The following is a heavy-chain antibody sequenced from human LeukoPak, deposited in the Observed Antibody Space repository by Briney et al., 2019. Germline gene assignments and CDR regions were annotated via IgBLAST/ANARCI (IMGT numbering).Heavy chain of an antibody. CDR2: INHSGST. CDR3: ARGVLKYSSNDGAENWFDP. J-gene: IGHJ5*02. V-gene: IGHV4-34*01. Sequence: PSETLSLTCAVYGGSFSGYYWSWIRQPPGKGLEWIGEINHSGSTNYNPSLKSRVTISVDTSKNQFSLKLSSVTAADTAVYYCARGVLKYSSNDGAENWFDPWGQGTLVTVSS. CDR1: GGSFSGYY. D-gene: IGHD6-13*01.